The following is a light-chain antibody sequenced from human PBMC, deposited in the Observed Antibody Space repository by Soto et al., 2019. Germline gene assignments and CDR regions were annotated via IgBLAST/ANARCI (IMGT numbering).Light chain of an antibody. CDR3: QAWDSSTGV. V-gene: IGLV3-1*01. CDR2: QDS. J-gene: IGLJ1*01. CDR1: KLGDKY. Sequence: SYELTQPPSVSVSPGQTASITCSGDKLGDKYACWYQQKPGQSPVLVIYQDSKRPSVITERFSGSNSGNTATLTISGTQAMDEADYYCQAWDSSTGVFGTGTKVTVL.